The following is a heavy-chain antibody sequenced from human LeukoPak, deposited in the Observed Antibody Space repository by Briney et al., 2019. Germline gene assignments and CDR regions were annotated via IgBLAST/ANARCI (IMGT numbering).Heavy chain of an antibody. CDR2: INPDGTEI. V-gene: IGHV3-74*01. CDR3: LRDGLGTLPYDC. CDR1: GFTLSSFW. Sequence: GGSLRLSCTASGFTLSSFWMNWVRQVPGKGPVWVSHINPDGTEIAYADSVKGRFTISRDNAKNTLYLQMNSLKAEDTAVYYCLRDGLGTLPYDCWGQGTLVTVPS. J-gene: IGHJ4*02. D-gene: IGHD7-27*01.